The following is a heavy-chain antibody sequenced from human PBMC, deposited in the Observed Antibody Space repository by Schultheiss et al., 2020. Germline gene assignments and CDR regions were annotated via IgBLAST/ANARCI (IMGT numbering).Heavy chain of an antibody. Sequence: SGPTLVKPTQTLTLTCTFSGFSLSTSGVGVGWIRQPPGKALEWLALIYWDDDKFYSPSLKSRLTITKDTSKNQVVLTMTNMDPVDTATYYCASSGELLGYWYFDLWGSGTLVTVSS. CDR3: ASSGELLGYWYFDL. CDR2: IYWDDDK. D-gene: IGHD1-26*01. CDR1: GFSLSTSGVG. J-gene: IGHJ2*01. V-gene: IGHV2-5*02.